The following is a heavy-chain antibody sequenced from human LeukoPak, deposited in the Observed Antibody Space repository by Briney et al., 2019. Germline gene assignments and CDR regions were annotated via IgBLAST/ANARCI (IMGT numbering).Heavy chain of an antibody. CDR2: IYHSGRT. D-gene: IGHD6-13*01. V-gene: IGHV4-59*12. CDR1: GGPISSYY. Sequence: SETLSLTCTVSGGPISSYYWIWMRQPPGKGLEWIGYIYHSGRTYYNPSLKSRVTISVDRSKNQFSLKLSSVTAADTAVYYCAREGSAAAGNWFDPWGQGTLVTVSS. J-gene: IGHJ5*02. CDR3: AREGSAAAGNWFDP.